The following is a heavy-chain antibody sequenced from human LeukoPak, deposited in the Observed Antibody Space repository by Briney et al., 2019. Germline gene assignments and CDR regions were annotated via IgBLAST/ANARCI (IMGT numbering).Heavy chain of an antibody. D-gene: IGHD3-22*01. J-gene: IGHJ4*02. CDR1: GASMTGSNYY. Sequence: SETLSLTCTVSGASMTGSNYYWAWIRQPPGKGLEWIGYIYYSGSTNYNPSLQSRVTISVDTSKNHFSLRLSSVTAADTAVYYCARENSYYDSSGYYYGSGYFDYWGQGTLVTVSS. CDR2: IYYSGST. V-gene: IGHV4-61*03. CDR3: ARENSYYDSSGYYYGSGYFDY.